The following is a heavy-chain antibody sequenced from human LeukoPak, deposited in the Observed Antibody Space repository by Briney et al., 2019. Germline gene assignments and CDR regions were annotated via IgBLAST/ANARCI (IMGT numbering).Heavy chain of an antibody. Sequence: PSETLSLTCTVSGGSVSSGSYYWSWIRQPPGKGLEWIGYIYYSGSTNYNPSLKSRVTISVDTSKNQFSLKLSSVTAADTAVYYCARVEVKYSSGWYGGALHFDYWGQGTLVTVSS. CDR3: ARVEVKYSSGWYGGALHFDY. V-gene: IGHV4-61*01. J-gene: IGHJ4*02. D-gene: IGHD6-19*01. CDR2: IYYSGST. CDR1: GGSVSSGSYY.